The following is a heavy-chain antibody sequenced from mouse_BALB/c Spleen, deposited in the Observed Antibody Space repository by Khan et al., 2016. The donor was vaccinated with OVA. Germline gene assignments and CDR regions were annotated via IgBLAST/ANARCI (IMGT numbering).Heavy chain of an antibody. Sequence: EVELVESGGGLVRPGGSLKLSCAASGFSFSSYSMSWVRQTPEKRLEWVATISSGGTYTYYPDSVKGRFTISRDNAKNTLYLQMSSLKSEDTAIYYCPRERGYYGHTPYFDYWGQGTTLTVSS. CDR3: PRERGYYGHTPYFDY. V-gene: IGHV5-6-4*01. CDR1: GFSFSSYS. D-gene: IGHD1-1*01. J-gene: IGHJ2*01. CDR2: ISSGGTYT.